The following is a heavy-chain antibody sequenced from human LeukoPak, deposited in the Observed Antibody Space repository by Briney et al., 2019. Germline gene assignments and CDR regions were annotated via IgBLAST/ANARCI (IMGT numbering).Heavy chain of an antibody. Sequence: ASVKVSCKASGYTFTNYDINWVRQATGQGLEWMGWMNPKSGNTGYAQKFQGRVTLTRDTPISTAYMELSSLRSEDTAVYYCARGLRIAAAGIYYMDVWGKGTTVTISS. CDR1: GYTFTNYD. CDR3: ARGLRIAAAGIYYMDV. V-gene: IGHV1-8*01. D-gene: IGHD6-13*01. CDR2: MNPKSGNT. J-gene: IGHJ6*03.